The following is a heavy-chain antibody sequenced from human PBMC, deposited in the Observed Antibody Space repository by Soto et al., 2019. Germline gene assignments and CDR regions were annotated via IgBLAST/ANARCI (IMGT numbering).Heavy chain of an antibody. CDR3: VRGRSYSVYDF. Sequence: SEILSLTCTVSGGAISGHSWIWIRQPAGKGLEWIGHIYPSGSTSYNPSLRSRVTMSLDTSSNQIFLNLTSVTAADTAVFYCVRGRSYSVYDFWGPGTLATVSS. V-gene: IGHV4-4*07. CDR2: IYPSGST. J-gene: IGHJ4*02. CDR1: GGAISGHS. D-gene: IGHD5-12*01.